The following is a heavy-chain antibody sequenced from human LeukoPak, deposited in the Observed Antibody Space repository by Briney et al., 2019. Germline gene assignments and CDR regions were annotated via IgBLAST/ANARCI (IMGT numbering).Heavy chain of an antibody. D-gene: IGHD6-19*01. Sequence: ASVKISCKASGYTFTYYYMHWVRQAPGQGLEWMGVIDPSGFITSYAQKFQGRVTMSRDASTSTLYLELSNLRSDDTAVYYCARESLHSSDWKNFDYWGQGTLVTVS. CDR3: ARESLHSSDWKNFDY. J-gene: IGHJ4*02. CDR2: IDPSGFIT. V-gene: IGHV1-46*01. CDR1: GYTFTYYY.